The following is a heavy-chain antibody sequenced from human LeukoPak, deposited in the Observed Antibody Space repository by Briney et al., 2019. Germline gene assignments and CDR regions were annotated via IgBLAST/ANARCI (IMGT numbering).Heavy chain of an antibody. CDR2: INPNSGGT. CDR1: GYTFTGYY. J-gene: IGHJ4*02. D-gene: IGHD5-12*01. CDR3: AKKLRGYTGNPLH. Sequence: AASVKVSCKASGYTFTGYYMHWVRQAPGRGLEWMGWINPNSGGTNYAQKFQGRVTMTRDTSISTAYMDLSRLRSDDTAVYYCAKKLRGYTGNPLHWGQGTLVTVSS. V-gene: IGHV1-2*02.